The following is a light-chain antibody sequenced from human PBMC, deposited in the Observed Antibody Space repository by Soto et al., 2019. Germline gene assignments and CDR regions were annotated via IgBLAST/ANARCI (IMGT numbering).Light chain of an antibody. CDR2: LGS. CDR1: QSLLHSSGYSY. CDR3: MQDLQLYT. Sequence: DIVMTQSPLSLPVTPGEPASISCRSSQSLLHSSGYSYLDWYLQKPGQSPQLLIYLGSNRASGVPDRFSGSGSGTNFTLKISRVEAEDVGVYYCMQDLQLYTFGQGTKLEIK. V-gene: IGKV2-28*01. J-gene: IGKJ2*01.